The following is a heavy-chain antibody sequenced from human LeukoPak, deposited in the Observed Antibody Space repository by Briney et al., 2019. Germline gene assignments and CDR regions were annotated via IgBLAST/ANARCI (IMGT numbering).Heavy chain of an antibody. CDR2: IIPIFGTA. Sequence: GASVKVSCKASGGTFSSYAISWVRQAPGQGLEWMGGIIPIFGTANYAQKFQGRVTITTDESTSTAYMELSSLRSEDTAVYYCATYRSPVFVELPITVSPVVSDAFDIWGQGTMVTVSS. D-gene: IGHD2-2*01. CDR3: ATYRSPVFVELPITVSPVVSDAFDI. J-gene: IGHJ3*02. V-gene: IGHV1-69*05. CDR1: GGTFSSYA.